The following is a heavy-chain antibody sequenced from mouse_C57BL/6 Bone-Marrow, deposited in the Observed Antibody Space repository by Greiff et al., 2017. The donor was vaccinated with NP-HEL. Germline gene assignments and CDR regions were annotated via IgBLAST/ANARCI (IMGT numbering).Heavy chain of an antibody. CDR1: GYTFTSYG. D-gene: IGHD1-1*01. J-gene: IGHJ4*01. V-gene: IGHV1-81*01. CDR2: IYPRSGNT. CDR3: AREVITTVVAPYYAMDY. Sequence: QVQLQQSGAELARPGASVKLSCKASGYTFTSYGISWVKQRTGQGLEWIGEIYPRSGNTYYNEKFKGKATLTADKSSSTAYMELRSLTSEDSAVYFCAREVITTVVAPYYAMDYWGQGTSVTVSS.